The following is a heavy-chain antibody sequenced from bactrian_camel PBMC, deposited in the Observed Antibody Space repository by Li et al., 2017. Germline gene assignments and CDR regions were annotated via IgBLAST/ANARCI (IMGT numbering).Heavy chain of an antibody. CDR3: AATGAYDTTFNPTLNPNRYGY. CDR2: IYTAGDNA. V-gene: IGHV3S40*01. J-gene: IGHJ4*01. D-gene: IGHD5*01. Sequence: VQLVESGGGSVQAGGSLRLSCAPSGYAYDRNYMVVTWFRRSPEKEREGVAAIYTAGDNAYYADSVKGRFAISRDKATNTVYLQMNSLKPEDTDMYYCAATGAYDTTFNPTLNPNRYGYWGQGTQVTVS. CDR1: GYAYDRNY.